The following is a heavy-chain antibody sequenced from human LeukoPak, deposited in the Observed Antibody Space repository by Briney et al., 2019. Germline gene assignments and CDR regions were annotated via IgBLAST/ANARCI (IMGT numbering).Heavy chain of an antibody. D-gene: IGHD4-23*01. J-gene: IGHJ3*02. CDR2: ISPDGSQT. CDR3: AKGTYGGNSGAFWGAFDI. Sequence: GGSLRLSCAASGFSLSNYWMHWVRQAPGKGLMWVSQISPDGSQTFYADSVKGRFTISRDNSKNTLYLQMNSLRTEDTAVYYCAKGTYGGNSGAFWGAFDIWGQGTMDTVSS. V-gene: IGHV3-74*01. CDR1: GFSLSNYW.